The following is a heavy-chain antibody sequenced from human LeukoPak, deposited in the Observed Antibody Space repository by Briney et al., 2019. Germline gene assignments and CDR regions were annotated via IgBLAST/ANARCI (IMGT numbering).Heavy chain of an antibody. D-gene: IGHD3-10*01. V-gene: IGHV3-23*01. CDR1: GFTFSSYS. CDR3: ARGGVDYYGSGTYYLMHYFDY. J-gene: IGHJ4*02. CDR2: ISGSGGAT. Sequence: GGSLRLSCAASGFTFSSYSMNWVRQAPGKGLEWVSGISGSGGATYYADSVKGRFTISRDDPHNTLYLQMNSLRAEDTAVYFCARGGVDYYGSGTYYLMHYFDYWGQGALVTVSS.